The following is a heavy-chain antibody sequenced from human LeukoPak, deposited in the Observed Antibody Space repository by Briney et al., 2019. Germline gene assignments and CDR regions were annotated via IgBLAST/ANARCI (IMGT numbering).Heavy chain of an antibody. Sequence: SETLSLTCAVYGGSFSGYYWSWIRQPPGKGLKWIGEINHSGSTNYNPSLKSRVTISVDTSKNQFSLKVNSVTAADTAVYYCARGSGVQVWSSLDYWGQGTLVTVSS. CDR1: GGSFSGYY. CDR3: ARGSGVQVWSSLDY. V-gene: IGHV4-34*01. CDR2: INHSGST. D-gene: IGHD5-18*01. J-gene: IGHJ4*02.